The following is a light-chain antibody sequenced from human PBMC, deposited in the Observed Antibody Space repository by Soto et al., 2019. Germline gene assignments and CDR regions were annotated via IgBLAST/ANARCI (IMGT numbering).Light chain of an antibody. V-gene: IGKV3-20*01. J-gene: IGKJ4*01. Sequence: EIVLTQSPGTLSLSPGESATLSCRASQSVGRNYLAWFQHKPDQAPRLLIYDASNRATGVPDRFSGSGSGTDFTLSVTRLEPEDFEVYYCHQYAVSPLTFGGGTKVDIK. CDR1: QSVGRNY. CDR2: DAS. CDR3: HQYAVSPLT.